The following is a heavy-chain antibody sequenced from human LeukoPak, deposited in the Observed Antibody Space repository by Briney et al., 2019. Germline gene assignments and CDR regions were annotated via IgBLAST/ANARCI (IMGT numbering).Heavy chain of an antibody. CDR2: ISSSSSYI. Sequence: TGGSLRLSCAASGFTFSSYSMNWVRQAPGKGLEWVSSISSSSSYIYYADSVKGRFTISRDNAKNSLYLQMNTLRAEDTAVYYCARDWTTYSGGQYYFDFWGQGTLVTVSS. J-gene: IGHJ4*02. V-gene: IGHV3-21*01. CDR3: ARDWTTYSGGQYYFDF. CDR1: GFTFSSYS. D-gene: IGHD1-26*01.